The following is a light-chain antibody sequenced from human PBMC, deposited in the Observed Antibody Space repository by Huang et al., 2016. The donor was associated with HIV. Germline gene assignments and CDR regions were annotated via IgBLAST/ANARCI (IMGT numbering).Light chain of an antibody. CDR3: QHSFRGPYT. CDR2: GAA. J-gene: IGKJ2*01. Sequence: DIQMTQSPSSLSACVGDRVTITCRASQRISKYLNWDQQKPGRAPNLLIYGAAKLQSGVPSRFSGSGSETDFTLTISGLQAGDCATYYCQHSFRGPYTFGQGTKVDMK. V-gene: IGKV1-39*01. CDR1: QRISKY.